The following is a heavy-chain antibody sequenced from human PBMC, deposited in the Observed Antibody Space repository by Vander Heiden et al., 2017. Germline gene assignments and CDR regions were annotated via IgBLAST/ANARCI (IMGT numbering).Heavy chain of an antibody. D-gene: IGHD2-2*01. CDR2: IYYSGNT. CDR3: ARRSSSSFDP. Sequence: QLELQESGPGLVTPSETLSLTCRVSGGSIRSPSYYWGWIRQPPGKGLQWIGTIYYSGNTYYNPSLESRVTISLDTSKNQFSLNLSSVTAADTAVYYCARRSSSSFDPWGQGTLITVSS. V-gene: IGHV4-39*01. CDR1: GGSIRSPSYY. J-gene: IGHJ5*02.